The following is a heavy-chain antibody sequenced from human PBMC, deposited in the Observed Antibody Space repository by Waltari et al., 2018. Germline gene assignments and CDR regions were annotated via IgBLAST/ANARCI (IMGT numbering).Heavy chain of an antibody. V-gene: IGHV3-23*01. J-gene: IGHJ4*02. CDR3: ANPSPWYYDSSGYYSDY. Sequence: EVQLLESGGGLVQPGGSLRLSCAASGFTFSSYAMSWVRQAPGEGLGWVSAIGGSGGSTYYADSVKGRFTISRDNSKNTLYLQMNSLRAEDTAVYYCANPSPWYYDSSGYYSDYWGQGTLVTVSS. D-gene: IGHD3-22*01. CDR2: IGGSGGST. CDR1: GFTFSSYA.